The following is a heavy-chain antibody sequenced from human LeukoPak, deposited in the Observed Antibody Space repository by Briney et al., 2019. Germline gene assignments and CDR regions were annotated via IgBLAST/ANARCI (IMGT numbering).Heavy chain of an antibody. CDR3: ARGYYYDSSGYFDLDY. Sequence: SVKVSCKASGFTFTTSAVQWVRQARGQRLEWIGWIVVGSGDTDYAQKFQERVTMTRDTSISTAYMELSRLKSDDTAVYYCARGYYYDSSGYFDLDYWGQGTLVTVSS. J-gene: IGHJ4*02. CDR2: IVVGSGDT. CDR1: GFTFTTSA. D-gene: IGHD3-22*01. V-gene: IGHV1-58*01.